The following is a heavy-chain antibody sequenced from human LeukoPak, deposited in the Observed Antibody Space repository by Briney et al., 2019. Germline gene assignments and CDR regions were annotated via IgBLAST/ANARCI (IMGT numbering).Heavy chain of an antibody. CDR3: THRLRDYDATAYYYDY. CDR2: IYWDDDK. D-gene: IGHD3-22*01. Sequence: SGPTLVKPTQTLTLTCTSSGFSLTTSGVGVGWIRQPPGKALEWLALIYWDDDKRYISSLRSRLTITCDTSKNQVVLTMSNMDPVDTATYYCTHRLRDYDATAYYYDYWGQGILVTVSS. V-gene: IGHV2-5*02. J-gene: IGHJ4*02. CDR1: GFSLTTSGVG.